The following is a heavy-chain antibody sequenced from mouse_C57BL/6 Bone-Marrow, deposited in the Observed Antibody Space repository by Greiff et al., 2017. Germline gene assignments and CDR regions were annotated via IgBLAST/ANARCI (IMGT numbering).Heavy chain of an antibody. CDR3: ASEGYDYAWFAY. CDR2: INPNNGGT. D-gene: IGHD2-4*01. J-gene: IGHJ3*01. CDR1: GYTFTDYY. V-gene: IGHV1-26*01. Sequence: VQLKQSGPELVKPGASVKISCKASGYTFTDYYMNWVKQSHGKSLEWIGDINPNNGGTSYNQKFKGKATLTVDKSSSTAYMELRSLTSEDSAVYYCASEGYDYAWFAYWGQGTLVTVSA.